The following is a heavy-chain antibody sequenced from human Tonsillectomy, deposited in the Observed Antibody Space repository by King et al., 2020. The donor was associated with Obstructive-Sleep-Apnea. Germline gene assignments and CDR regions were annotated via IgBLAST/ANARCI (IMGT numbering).Heavy chain of an antibody. CDR3: AGGGYSSGWYKEGFFDS. CDR1: GFTFSSYA. CDR2: ISYDGSNK. D-gene: IGHD6-19*01. J-gene: IGHJ4*02. V-gene: IGHV3-30-3*01. Sequence: VQLVESGGGVVQPGRSLRLSCAASGFTFSSYAMHWVRQAPGKGLEWVAVISYDGSNKYYADSVKGRFTISRDNSKKTLYLQMNSLRAEDTAVYYCAGGGYSSGWYKEGFFDSWGQGTLVTVSS.